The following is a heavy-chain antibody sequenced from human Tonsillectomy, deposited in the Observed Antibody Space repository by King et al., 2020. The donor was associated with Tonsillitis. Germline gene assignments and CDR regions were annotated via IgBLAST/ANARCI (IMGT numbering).Heavy chain of an antibody. J-gene: IGHJ5*02. Sequence: VQLVESGGGLVQPGGSLRLSCAASRFTFSSYAMSWVRQAPGKGLEWVSTISGSGGSTYYADSVKGRFTISRDNSKNTLHLQMNSLRAEDTAVYYWAKSGYCNTTSCSINGFNPWGQGTLVTVSS. CDR3: AKSGYCNTTSCSINGFNP. CDR2: ISGSGGST. D-gene: IGHD2-2*01. CDR1: RFTFSSYA. V-gene: IGHV3-23*04.